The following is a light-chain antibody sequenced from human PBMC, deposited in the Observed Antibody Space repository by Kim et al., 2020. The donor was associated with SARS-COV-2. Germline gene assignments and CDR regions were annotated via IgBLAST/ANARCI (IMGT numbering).Light chain of an antibody. CDR1: QSVRTN. CDR3: QQYNNWPPWT. V-gene: IGKV3-15*01. J-gene: IGKJ1*01. CDR2: GAS. Sequence: PGERVTLSCTASQSVRTNLAWFQQKPGQAPSLLIYGASTRATGIPARFSGSGSGTEFTLTISSLQSEDFAVYYCQQYNNWPPWTFGQGTKVDIK.